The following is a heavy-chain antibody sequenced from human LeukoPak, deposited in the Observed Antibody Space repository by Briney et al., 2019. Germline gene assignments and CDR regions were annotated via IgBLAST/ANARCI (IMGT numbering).Heavy chain of an antibody. V-gene: IGHV1-46*01. CDR1: GYTFTDYY. CDR2: INPSGGST. D-gene: IGHD4-17*01. CDR3: ARAWEAVAGNYGVIDY. Sequence: ASVKVSCKASGYTFTDYYIHWVRQAPGQGLEWMGIINPSGGSTSFAQKFQGRVTMTRDMSTSTVYMELNSLRSEDTAEYYCARAWEAVAGNYGVIDYWGQGTLVTVSS. J-gene: IGHJ4*02.